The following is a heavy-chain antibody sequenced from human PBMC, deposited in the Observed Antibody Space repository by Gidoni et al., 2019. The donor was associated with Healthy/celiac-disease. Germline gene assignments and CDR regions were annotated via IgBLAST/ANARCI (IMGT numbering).Heavy chain of an antibody. CDR3: ARELGVPAAKMYYYYGMDV. J-gene: IGHJ6*02. D-gene: IGHD2-2*01. CDR2: ISSSSSYI. V-gene: IGHV3-21*01. CDR1: GFTFSSYS. Sequence: EVQLVESGGGLVKPGGSLSLSCAASGFTFSSYSMNWVRQAPGKGLEWVSSISSSSSYIYYADSVKGRFTISRDNAKNSLYLQMNSLRAEDTAVYYCARELGVPAAKMYYYYGMDVWGQGTTVTVSS.